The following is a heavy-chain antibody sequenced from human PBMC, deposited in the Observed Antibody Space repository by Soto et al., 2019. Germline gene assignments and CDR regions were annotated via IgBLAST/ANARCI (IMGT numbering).Heavy chain of an antibody. CDR3: GRSSSMLGAGWSDS. CDR2: VSGYNYNT. V-gene: IGHV1-18*01. CDR1: GYSFRSYG. J-gene: IGHJ5*01. D-gene: IGHD2-8*01. Sequence: QVQLEQSGPEVKKSGASVKVSCKASGYSFRSYGINWVRQAPGQGLEWIGGVSGYNYNTKYAQKLQGRITVTTDTSTNTAYMELRSLRSDDTAVYYCGRSSSMLGAGWSDSWGRGTLVTVSS.